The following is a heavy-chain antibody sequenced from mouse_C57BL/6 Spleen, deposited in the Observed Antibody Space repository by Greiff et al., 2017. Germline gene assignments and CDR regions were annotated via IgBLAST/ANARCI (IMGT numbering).Heavy chain of an antibody. J-gene: IGHJ4*01. V-gene: IGHV2-9*01. D-gene: IGHD1-1*01. CDR2: IRGGGST. CDR1: GFSLTSYG. Sequence: VKLVESGPGLVAPSQSLSITCTVSGFSLTSYGVDWVRQPPGKGLEWLGVIRGGGSTNYNSAPMSRLRISKNNIKSEMVLKMNSMQTDDTAMYDCAKRENCYGSNAMDYWGQGTSVTVSS. CDR3: AKRENCYGSNAMDY.